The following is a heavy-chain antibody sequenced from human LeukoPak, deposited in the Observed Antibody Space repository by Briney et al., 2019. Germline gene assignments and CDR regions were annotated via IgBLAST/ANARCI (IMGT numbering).Heavy chain of an antibody. D-gene: IGHD6-19*01. CDR1: GFTFSSYG. J-gene: IGHJ4*02. Sequence: GGSLRLSCAASGFTFSSYGMHWVRQAPGKGLEWVAFIRYDGSNKYYADSVKGRFTISRDNSKNTLYLQMNSLRAEDTAVYYCAKDQGQYSSGWYVDYWGQGTLVTVSS. CDR3: AKDQGQYSSGWYVDY. CDR2: IRYDGSNK. V-gene: IGHV3-30*02.